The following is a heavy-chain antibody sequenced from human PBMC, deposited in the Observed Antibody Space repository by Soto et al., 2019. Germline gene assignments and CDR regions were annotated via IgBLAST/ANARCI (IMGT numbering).Heavy chain of an antibody. CDR3: ARSWVVAATLYGAFDI. Sequence: SQTLSLTCTVAGGSISNFYWSWIRQTPGKGLEWIGYIYYSGSTNYNPSLKSRVTISVDTSKNQFSLKLSSVTAADTAVYYCARSWVVAATLYGAFDIWGQGTMVTVSS. CDR2: IYYSGST. J-gene: IGHJ3*02. V-gene: IGHV4-59*01. D-gene: IGHD2-15*01. CDR1: GGSISNFY.